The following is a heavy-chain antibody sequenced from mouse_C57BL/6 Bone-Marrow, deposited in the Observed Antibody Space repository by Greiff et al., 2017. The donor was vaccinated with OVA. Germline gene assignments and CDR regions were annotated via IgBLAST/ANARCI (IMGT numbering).Heavy chain of an antibody. J-gene: IGHJ4*01. CDR2: IYPGSGST. V-gene: IGHV1-55*01. Sequence: QVQLQQPGAELVKPGASVKMSCKASGYTFTSYWITWVKQRPGQGLEWLGDIYPGSGSTNYNEKLKSKATLTVDTSSSTAYMQLSRLTSEDSAVYYCERERYSNKYYAMDYWGQGTSVTVSS. D-gene: IGHD2-5*01. CDR1: GYTFTSYW. CDR3: ERERYSNKYYAMDY.